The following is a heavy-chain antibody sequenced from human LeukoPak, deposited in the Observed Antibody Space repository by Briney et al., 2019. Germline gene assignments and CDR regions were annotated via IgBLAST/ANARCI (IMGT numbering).Heavy chain of an antibody. D-gene: IGHD2-2*01. CDR2: ISSSSSTI. J-gene: IGHJ4*02. CDR1: GFTFSSYS. Sequence: GGSLRLSCAASGFTFSSYSMNWVRQAPGKGLEWVSYISSSSSTIYYADSVKGRFTISRDDAKNSLYLQMNSLGAEDTAVYYCARDYCRSTTCRFDYWGQGTLVTVSS. V-gene: IGHV3-48*04. CDR3: ARDYCRSTTCRFDY.